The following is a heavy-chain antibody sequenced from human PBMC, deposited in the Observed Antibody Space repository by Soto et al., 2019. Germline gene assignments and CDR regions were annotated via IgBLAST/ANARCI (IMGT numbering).Heavy chain of an antibody. V-gene: IGHV4-4*07. D-gene: IGHD1-20*01. Sequence: HVQLQESGPGLVKPSETLSLTCTVSGDSVSNYYWSWIRQPAGRGLEWIGRVYSSGATNYNPSLNGRVTMSVDTSRNQFSLRLRSVTAADPAIYYCTKGPNWNYYYYGVDVWGQGTAVTVSS. CDR1: GDSVSNYY. J-gene: IGHJ6*02. CDR3: TKGPNWNYYYYGVDV. CDR2: VYSSGAT.